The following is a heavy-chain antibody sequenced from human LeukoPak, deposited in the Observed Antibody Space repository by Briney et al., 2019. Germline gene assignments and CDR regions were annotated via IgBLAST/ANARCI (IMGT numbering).Heavy chain of an antibody. V-gene: IGHV4-59*08. J-gene: IGHJ5*02. Sequence: PSETLSLTCTVSGDSISSYYWSWIRQPPGKGLEWIGYIYYSGSTNYNPSLKSRVTISVDTSKNQFSLKLSSVTAADTAVYYCARHVRDYDILTGYYTSWFDPWGQGTLVTVSS. CDR3: ARHVRDYDILTGYYTSWFDP. CDR1: GDSISSYY. D-gene: IGHD3-9*01. CDR2: IYYSGST.